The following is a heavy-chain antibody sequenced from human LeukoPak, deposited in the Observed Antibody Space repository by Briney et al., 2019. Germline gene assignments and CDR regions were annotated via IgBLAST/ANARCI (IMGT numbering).Heavy chain of an antibody. CDR2: ISGGGGST. CDR3: AKDGRGSWPLDFDY. D-gene: IGHD2-15*01. CDR1: GFTFSSYA. Sequence: GGSLRLSCAASGFTFSSYAMSWVRQPPGKWLEWFSAISGGGGSTYYADSVKGRFTISTDNSKNTLYLQMNSLRAEDTAVYYCAKDGRGSWPLDFDYWGQGTLVTVSS. J-gene: IGHJ4*02. V-gene: IGHV3-23*01.